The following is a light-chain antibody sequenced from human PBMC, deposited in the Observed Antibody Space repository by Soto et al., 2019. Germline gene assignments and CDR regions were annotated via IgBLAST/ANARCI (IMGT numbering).Light chain of an antibody. CDR3: RSSAPESTYV. V-gene: IGLV2-23*01. J-gene: IGLJ1*01. CDR2: KGT. Sequence: QSVLAQPASVAGSPGQSITISCTGTSSDVGAYNSVSWYQQHPHKAPQVIIYKGTQRPSGVSNRFSGSTSGNAAYLTISGIQADDEADYFCRSSAPESTYVFGKGTKVTVL. CDR1: SSDVGAYNS.